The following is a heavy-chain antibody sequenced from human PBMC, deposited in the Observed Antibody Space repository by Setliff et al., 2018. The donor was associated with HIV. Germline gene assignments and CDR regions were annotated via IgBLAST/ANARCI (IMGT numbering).Heavy chain of an antibody. CDR2: IYHSGST. J-gene: IGHJ6*02. CDR1: GYSISSGYY. V-gene: IGHV4-38-2*02. CDR3: ARDGESYDYYGSGSSRLPYYYYGMDV. Sequence: PSETLSLTCTVSGYSISSGYYWGWIRQPPGKGLEWIGSIYHSGSTYYNPSLKSRVTISVDTSKNQFSLKLSSVTAADTAVYYCARDGESYDYYGSGSSRLPYYYYGMDVWGQGTTVTVSS. D-gene: IGHD3-10*01.